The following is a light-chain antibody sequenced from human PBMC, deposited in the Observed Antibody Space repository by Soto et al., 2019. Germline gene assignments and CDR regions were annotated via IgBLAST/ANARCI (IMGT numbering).Light chain of an antibody. V-gene: IGKV2-29*03. CDR3: IKGTHVPIP. CDR1: QSLLYGDGKTY. Sequence: DVVLTQAPLSLSVTPGQPASMSCKSSQSLLYGDGKTYLYWYLQRPGQPPQLLIYDASNRFSGVPDGFSGSGSGTDLTLKISRGEPEDVGFYYCIKGTHVPIPFAQGTRLEIK. J-gene: IGKJ5*01. CDR2: DAS.